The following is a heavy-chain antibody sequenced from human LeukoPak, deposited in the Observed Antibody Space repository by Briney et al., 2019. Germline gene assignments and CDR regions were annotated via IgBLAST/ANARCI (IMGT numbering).Heavy chain of an antibody. J-gene: IGHJ4*02. CDR2: ISSSSSYI. CDR3: ARARITGTTLPVDY. D-gene: IGHD1-20*01. Sequence: PGGSLRLSCAASGFTFSSYSMNWVRQAPGKGMEWVSTISSSSSYIYYADSVKGRFTISRDNAKNSLYLQMNSLRAEDTAVYYCARARITGTTLPVDYWGQGTLVTVSS. CDR1: GFTFSSYS. V-gene: IGHV3-21*01.